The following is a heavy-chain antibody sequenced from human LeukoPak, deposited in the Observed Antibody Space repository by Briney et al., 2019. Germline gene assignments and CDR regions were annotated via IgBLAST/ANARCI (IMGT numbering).Heavy chain of an antibody. J-gene: IGHJ4*02. CDR1: GFTFSSYA. CDR3: ASFRVVPAAGLGHFDY. V-gene: IGHV3-23*01. D-gene: IGHD2-2*01. Sequence: GGSLRLSCAASGFTFSSYAMSWVRQAPGKGLEWVSAISGSGGSTYYADSVKGRFTISRDNSKNTLYLQMNSLRAEDTAVYYCASFRVVPAAGLGHFDYWGQGTLVTVSS. CDR2: ISGSGGST.